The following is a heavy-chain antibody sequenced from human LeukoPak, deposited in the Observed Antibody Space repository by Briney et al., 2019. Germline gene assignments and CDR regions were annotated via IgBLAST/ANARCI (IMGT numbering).Heavy chain of an antibody. J-gene: IGHJ4*02. CDR3: AKDGGGVYDY. Sequence: PGGSLRLSCAASGFTFSSYGMHWVRQAPGKGLEWVAVISYDGSNKYYADSVKGRFTISRDNSKNTLYLQMNSLRAEDTAVYYCAKDGGGVYDYWGQGTLVTVSS. CDR1: GFTFSSYG. CDR2: ISYDGSNK. D-gene: IGHD2-8*02. V-gene: IGHV3-30*18.